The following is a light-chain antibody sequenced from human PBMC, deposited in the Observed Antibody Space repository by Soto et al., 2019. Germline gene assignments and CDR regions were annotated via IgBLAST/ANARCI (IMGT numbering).Light chain of an antibody. CDR3: SSYTSSNTYV. CDR1: SSDVGGYNS. CDR2: NVS. J-gene: IGLJ1*01. V-gene: IGLV2-14*03. Sequence: QSALTQPASVSGSPGQSIAISCTGTSSDVGGYNSVSWYQQHPGKAPKLMIYNVSNRPSGVSDRFSGSKSGNTDSLTISGLQAEDEADYYCSSYTSSNTYVFGTGTKVTVL.